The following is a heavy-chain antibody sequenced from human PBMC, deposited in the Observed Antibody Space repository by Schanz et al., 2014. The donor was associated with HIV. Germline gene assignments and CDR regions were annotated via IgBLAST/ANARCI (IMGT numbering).Heavy chain of an antibody. V-gene: IGHV3-9*01. D-gene: IGHD6-19*01. CDR2: VSWNSGNV. Sequence: EVQLVESGGGWVQPGRSLRLSCAASGFTFGDYAMHWIRQAPGKGLEWVSGVSWNSGNVGYADSVKGRFTISRDNAKNSLYLQMNSLRREDTAFYYCAKGVSVAGSSYYFDYWGQGALVTVSS. J-gene: IGHJ4*02. CDR3: AKGVSVAGSSYYFDY. CDR1: GFTFGDYA.